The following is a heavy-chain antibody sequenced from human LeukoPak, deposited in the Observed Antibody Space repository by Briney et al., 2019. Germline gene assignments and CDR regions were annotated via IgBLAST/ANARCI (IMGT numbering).Heavy chain of an antibody. Sequence: GGSLRLSCAVSGFTLSTYWMSWVRQTPRKGLEWVACIKEDGSEKYYVNSVKGRFTISRDNVKNSIYLQMNSLRGEDTAVYYCVRDGRWPLVGDYWGQGTLVTTSS. V-gene: IGHV3-7*01. J-gene: IGHJ4*02. CDR2: IKEDGSEK. D-gene: IGHD4-23*01. CDR1: GFTLSTYW. CDR3: VRDGRWPLVGDY.